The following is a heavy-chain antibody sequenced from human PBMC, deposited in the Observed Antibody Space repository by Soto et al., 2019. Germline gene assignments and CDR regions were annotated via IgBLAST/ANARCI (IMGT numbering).Heavy chain of an antibody. CDR1: GGSISSDNYY. Sequence: QVQLQESGPGLVKPSQTLSLTCTVSGGSISSDNYYWSWIRQPPGKGLEWIGFIYYSGATYYNPSLKSRVTLSVDTSKNQFSLKLRSVTAADTAVYYCARAFDDYGDYLAVGWFDPWGQGTLVTVSS. CDR3: ARAFDDYGDYLAVGWFDP. D-gene: IGHD4-17*01. CDR2: IYYSGAT. V-gene: IGHV4-30-4*01. J-gene: IGHJ5*02.